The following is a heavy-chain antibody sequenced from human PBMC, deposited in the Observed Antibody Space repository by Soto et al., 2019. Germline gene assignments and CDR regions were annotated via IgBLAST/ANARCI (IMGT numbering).Heavy chain of an antibody. V-gene: IGHV3-21*01. CDR2: ISSSSSYI. CDR3: ARDKLFLERHYFDY. J-gene: IGHJ4*02. Sequence: EVQLLESGGGLVQPGGSLRLSCAASGFTFSSYSMNWVRQAPGKGLEWVSSISSSSSYIYYADSVKGRFTISRDNAKNSLYLQMNSLRAEDTAVYYCARDKLFLERHYFDYWGQGTLVTVSS. D-gene: IGHD1-1*01. CDR1: GFTFSSYS.